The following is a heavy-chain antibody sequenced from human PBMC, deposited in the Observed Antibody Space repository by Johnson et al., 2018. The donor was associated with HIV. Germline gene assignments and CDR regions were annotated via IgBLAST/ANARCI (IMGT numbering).Heavy chain of an antibody. D-gene: IGHD3-16*02. J-gene: IGHJ3*02. CDR3: STAIVIDAFDI. Sequence: VQLVESGGGLAQPGRSLRLSCTTSGFTFGDYALSWVRQAPGKGLEWVGRITSKTDGGTTDYAAPVKGRFSISRADSKNTLYMQMNSLKTQDTAVYYCSTAIVIDAFDIWGQGTMVTVSS. CDR1: GFTFGDYA. V-gene: IGHV3-15*01. CDR2: ITSKTDGGTT.